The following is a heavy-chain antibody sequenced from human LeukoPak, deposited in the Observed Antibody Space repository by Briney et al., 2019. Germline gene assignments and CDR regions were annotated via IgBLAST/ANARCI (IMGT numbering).Heavy chain of an antibody. Sequence: PSETLSLTCAVYGGSFSGYYWSWIRQPPGKGLEWIGEINRSGSTNYNPSLKSRVTISVDTSKNQFSLKLSSVTAADTAVYYCASAGYSYGPDYWGQGTLVTVSS. CDR2: INRSGST. CDR1: GGSFSGYY. V-gene: IGHV4-34*01. CDR3: ASAGYSYGPDY. D-gene: IGHD5-18*01. J-gene: IGHJ4*02.